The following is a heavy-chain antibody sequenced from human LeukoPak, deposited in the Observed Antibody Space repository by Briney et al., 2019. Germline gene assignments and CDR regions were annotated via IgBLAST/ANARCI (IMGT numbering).Heavy chain of an antibody. V-gene: IGHV3-7*01. CDR1: GFTFNRYW. J-gene: IGHJ3*02. CDR3: ARDADLGTTITGAFDI. Sequence: GGALRLSCAASGFTFNRYWMSRVRQAPGKGLEWVANIKQDGSEKFHVDSVKGRFTVSRDTAKNSLYLQMNSLRAEDTAVYYCARDADLGTTITGAFDIWGQGTMVTVSA. D-gene: IGHD5-24*01. CDR2: IKQDGSEK.